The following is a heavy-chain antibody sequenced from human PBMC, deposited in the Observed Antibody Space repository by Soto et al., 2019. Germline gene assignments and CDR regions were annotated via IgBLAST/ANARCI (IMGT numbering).Heavy chain of an antibody. CDR3: ARASAMVRMFDY. V-gene: IGHV4-31*03. CDR2: IYYSGST. Sequence: QVQLQESGPGLVKPSQTLSLTCTVSGGSISSGGYYWSWIRQHPGKGLEWIGYIYYSGSTYYNPSLKGRGTISVGPFKKQFSLKLGSGTAADTAVYYCARASAMVRMFDYWGQGTLVTVSS. CDR1: GGSISSGGYY. D-gene: IGHD5-18*01. J-gene: IGHJ4*02.